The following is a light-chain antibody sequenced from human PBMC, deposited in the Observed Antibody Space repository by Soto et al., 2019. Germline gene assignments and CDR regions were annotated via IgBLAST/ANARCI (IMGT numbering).Light chain of an antibody. J-gene: IGKJ2*01. Sequence: DIQMTQSPSTLSASVGDRVTITCRASQSISSWLAWYQQKPGKAPKLLIYKASSLESGVPSRFSGSGSGTDFTLTISSLQPDDFATYYCQQYESLYTFCQVIKLEIK. CDR1: QSISSW. CDR3: QQYESLYT. CDR2: KAS. V-gene: IGKV1-5*03.